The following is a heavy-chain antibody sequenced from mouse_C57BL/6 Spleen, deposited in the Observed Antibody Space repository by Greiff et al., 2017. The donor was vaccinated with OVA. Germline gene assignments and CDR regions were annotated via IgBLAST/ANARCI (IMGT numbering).Heavy chain of an antibody. CDR1: GYTFTSYW. J-gene: IGHJ2*01. CDR2: IYPSDSET. V-gene: IGHV1-61*01. D-gene: IGHD2-12*01. CDR3: ARFTTGGFDY. Sequence: QVQLQQPGAELVRPGSSVKLSCKASGYTFTSYWMDWVKQRPGQGLEWIGNIYPSDSETHYNQKFKDKATLTVDKSSSTAYMQLSSLTSEDSAVYYCARFTTGGFDYWGQGTTLTVSS.